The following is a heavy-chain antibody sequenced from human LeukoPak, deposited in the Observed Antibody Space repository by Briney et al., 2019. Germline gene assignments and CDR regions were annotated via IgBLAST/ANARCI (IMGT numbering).Heavy chain of an antibody. CDR2: IYPGDSDT. J-gene: IGHJ4*02. D-gene: IGHD2-2*01. V-gene: IGHV5-51*01. CDR3: ASPPTRECSSISCPLSY. CDR1: GYSFTYYW. Sequence: ESLKISCKGSGYSFTYYWIVWVRQMPGKGLELMGIIYPGDSDTRYSPSFQGQVTISVDKSVSAAYLQRSSLKASDTAMYYCASPPTRECSSISCPLSYWGQGILVTVSS.